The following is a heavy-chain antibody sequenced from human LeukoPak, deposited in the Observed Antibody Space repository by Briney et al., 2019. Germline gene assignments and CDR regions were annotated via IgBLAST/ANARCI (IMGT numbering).Heavy chain of an antibody. J-gene: IGHJ4*02. D-gene: IGHD1-26*01. V-gene: IGHV3-30*04. CDR2: TSYDGSNK. CDR3: AKDRFGATGD. Sequence: GGSLRLSCAASGFTFSSYAMHWVRQAPGKGLEWVAVTSYDGSNKYYADSVKGRFTISRDNSKNTLYLQMNSLRAGDTAVYYCAKDRFGATGDWGQGTLVTVSS. CDR1: GFTFSSYA.